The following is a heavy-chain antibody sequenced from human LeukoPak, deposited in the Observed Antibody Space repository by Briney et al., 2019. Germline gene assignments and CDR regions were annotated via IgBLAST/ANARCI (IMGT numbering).Heavy chain of an antibody. V-gene: IGHV1-69*01. J-gene: IGHJ4*02. CDR3: ASPDMRYYYGSGSYYN. Sequence: SVKVSCKASGATFSSFSIIWVRQAPGQGLEWMGGIIPIFGTANYAQKFQGRVTITADESTSTAYMELSSLRSEGTAGYYCASPDMRYYYGSGSYYNWGQGTLVTVSS. CDR2: IIPIFGTA. D-gene: IGHD3-10*01. CDR1: GATFSSFS.